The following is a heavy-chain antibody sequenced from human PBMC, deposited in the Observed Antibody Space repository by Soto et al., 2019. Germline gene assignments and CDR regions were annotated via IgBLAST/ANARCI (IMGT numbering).Heavy chain of an antibody. V-gene: IGHV3-23*01. D-gene: IGHD2-15*01. CDR1: GFTFSSYA. J-gene: IGHJ4*02. Sequence: PGGSLRLSCAASGFTFSSYAMSWVRQAPGKGLEWVSAISGSGGSTYYADSVKGRFTISRDNSKNTLYLQMNSLRAEDTAVYYCARDGILGYCSGGSCPFGYWGQGTLVTVSS. CDR3: ARDGILGYCSGGSCPFGY. CDR2: ISGSGGST.